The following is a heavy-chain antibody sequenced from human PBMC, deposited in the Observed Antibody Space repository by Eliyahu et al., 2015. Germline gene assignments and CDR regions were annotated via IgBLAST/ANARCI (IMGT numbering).Heavy chain of an antibody. D-gene: IGHD5-24*01. Sequence: VQLVESGGGVVQPGXSLRLSCSASGFTFSSYGMHWVRQAPGKGLEWVAVISYDGSNKYYADSVKGRFTISRDNSKNTLYLQMNSLRAEDTAVYYCARGLQIDYWGQGTLVTVSS. CDR2: ISYDGSNK. V-gene: IGHV3-30*03. CDR3: ARGLQIDY. CDR1: GFTFSSYG. J-gene: IGHJ4*02.